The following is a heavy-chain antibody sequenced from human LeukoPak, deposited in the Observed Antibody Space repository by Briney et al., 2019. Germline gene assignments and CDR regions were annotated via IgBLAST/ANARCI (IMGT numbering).Heavy chain of an antibody. D-gene: IGHD6-13*01. Sequence: GASVKVSCKASGYTFTSYDINWVRQATGQGLEWMGWMNPNSGNTGYAQKFQGRVTMTRNTSISTAYMELSSLRSEDTAVYYCARHQSFYSSSWYGNDYYYYGMDVWGQGTTVTVSS. V-gene: IGHV1-8*01. CDR1: GYTFTSYD. CDR3: ARHQSFYSSSWYGNDYYYYGMDV. CDR2: MNPNSGNT. J-gene: IGHJ6*02.